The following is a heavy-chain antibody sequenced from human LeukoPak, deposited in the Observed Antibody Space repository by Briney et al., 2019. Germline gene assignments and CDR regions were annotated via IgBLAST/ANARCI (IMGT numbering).Heavy chain of an antibody. V-gene: IGHV3-30*18. CDR1: GFTFSSYG. Sequence: GGSLRLSCAASGFTFSSYGMHWVRQAPGKGLEWVAVISYDGSTKYYADSVKGRFTISRDNSKNTLYLQMNSLRAEDTAVYYCAKDQGTNNWPPWCMDVWGQGTTVTVSS. D-gene: IGHD1-1*01. CDR2: ISYDGSTK. CDR3: AKDQGTNNWPPWCMDV. J-gene: IGHJ6*02.